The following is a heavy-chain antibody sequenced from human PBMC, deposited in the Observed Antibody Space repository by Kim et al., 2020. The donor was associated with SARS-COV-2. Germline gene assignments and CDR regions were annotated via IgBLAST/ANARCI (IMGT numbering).Heavy chain of an antibody. J-gene: IGHJ4*01. CDR1: GFTFSTYG. CDR2: ISYDGSNK. D-gene: IGHD3-16*01. Sequence: GGSLRLSCAASGFTFSTYGMHWVRQAPGKGLEWVAVISYDGSNKNYADSVTGRFTISRDNSKNTLYLQMNSLRAEDTAVYYCATEIITFGGIISEDYWG. V-gene: IGHV3-33*05. CDR3: ATEIITFGGIISEDY.